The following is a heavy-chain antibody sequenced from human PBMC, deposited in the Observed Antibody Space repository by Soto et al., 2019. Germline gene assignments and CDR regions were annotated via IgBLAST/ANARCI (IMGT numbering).Heavy chain of an antibody. J-gene: IGHJ4*02. D-gene: IGHD4-17*01. Sequence: EVPLVESGGGLVQPGGSLKLSCAASGFTFSGSAMHWARQPSGTGLDWVGRIIRKASSFATAYAGSVKGRFTISKGDSEITAYLQLNSPKTADTAVYYCTNRSGTVAKFIDYWGQGTRVTVSS. CDR1: GFTFSGSA. V-gene: IGHV3-73*01. CDR3: TNRSGTVAKFIDY. CDR2: IIRKASSFAT.